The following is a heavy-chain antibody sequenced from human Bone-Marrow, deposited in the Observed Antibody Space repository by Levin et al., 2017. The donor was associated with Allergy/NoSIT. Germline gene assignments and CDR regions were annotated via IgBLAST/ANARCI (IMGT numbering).Heavy chain of an antibody. CDR3: ARVGSGWTTAYFDY. CDR1: GFTFSSYG. J-gene: IGHJ4*02. CDR2: IWYDGSNK. V-gene: IGHV3-33*01. Sequence: GGSLRLSCAASGFTFSSYGMHWVRQAPGKGLEWVAVIWYDGSNKYYADSVKGRFTISRDNSKNTLYLQMNSLRAEDTAVYYCARVGSGWTTAYFDYWGQGTLVTVSS. D-gene: IGHD6-19*01.